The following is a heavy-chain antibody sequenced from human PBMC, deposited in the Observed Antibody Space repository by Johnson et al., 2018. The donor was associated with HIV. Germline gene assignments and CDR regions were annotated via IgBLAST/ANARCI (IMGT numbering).Heavy chain of an antibody. Sequence: VQLVESGGGLVQPGGSLRLSCAASGFTVRSNYMSWVRQAPGKGLEWVSVIYSGVSTYYADSVKGRFTISRDNSKNTLYLQMNSLRAEDTAVYYCASRYGDYGLGAFDIWGQGTMVTVSS. D-gene: IGHD4-17*01. J-gene: IGHJ3*02. CDR1: GFTVRSNY. CDR3: ASRYGDYGLGAFDI. V-gene: IGHV3-53*01. CDR2: IYSGVST.